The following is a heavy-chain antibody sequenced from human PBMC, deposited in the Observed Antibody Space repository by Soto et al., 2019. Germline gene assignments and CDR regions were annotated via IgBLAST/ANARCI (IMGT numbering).Heavy chain of an antibody. V-gene: IGHV3-74*01. CDR2: INSDGTKT. CDR3: ATVATNSYNWVDP. Sequence: EVQLVGSGGTLVQPGGSLRLSCAASGFTFNTYWMHWVRQAPGKGLVWVSRINSDGTKTTYADSVKGRFTISRDNAKNTVYLQMNSLRAEDSAVYYCATVATNSYNWVDPWGQGTLVTVSS. CDR1: GFTFNTYW. J-gene: IGHJ5*02. D-gene: IGHD5-12*01.